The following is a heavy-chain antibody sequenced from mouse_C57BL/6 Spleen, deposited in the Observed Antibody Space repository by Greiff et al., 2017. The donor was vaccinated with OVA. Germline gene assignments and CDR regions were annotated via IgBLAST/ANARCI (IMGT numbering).Heavy chain of an antibody. V-gene: IGHV5-17*01. J-gene: IGHJ4*01. Sequence: EVQLVESGGGLVKPGGSLKLSCAASGFTFSDYGMHWVRQAPEKGLEWVAYISSGSSTIYYADTVKGLFTISRDNTKNTLFLQMTSLRSEDTAMYYCARPSYYAMDYWGQGTSVTVSS. CDR1: GFTFSDYG. CDR2: ISSGSSTI. CDR3: ARPSYYAMDY.